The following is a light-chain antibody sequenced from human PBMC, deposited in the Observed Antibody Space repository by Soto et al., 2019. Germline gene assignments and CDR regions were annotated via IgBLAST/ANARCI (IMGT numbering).Light chain of an antibody. CDR3: CSYTSSRAYV. CDR1: SSTVGGFNV. V-gene: IGLV2-14*02. J-gene: IGLJ1*01. CDR2: EGI. Sequence: QSVLTQPASVSGSPGQSITISCTGTSSTVGGFNVVSWYQQHPGKAPKVIIYEGIKRPSGVSNRFSGSNSGSTASLTISGLQAEDEADYYCCSYTSSRAYVFGIGTKLTVL.